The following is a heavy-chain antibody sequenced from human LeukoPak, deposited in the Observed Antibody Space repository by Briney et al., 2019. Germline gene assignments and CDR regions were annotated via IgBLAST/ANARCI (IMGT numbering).Heavy chain of an antibody. CDR1: GGSISSGGYY. V-gene: IGHV4-31*03. Sequence: SQTLSLTCTVSGGSISSGGYYWSWIRQHPGKGLEWIGYIYYSGSTYYNPSLKSRVTISVDTSKDQFSLKLSSVTAADTAVYYCASSISITIPDYWGREPWSPSPQ. J-gene: IGHJ4*02. D-gene: IGHD3-9*01. CDR2: IYYSGST. CDR3: ASSISITIPDY.